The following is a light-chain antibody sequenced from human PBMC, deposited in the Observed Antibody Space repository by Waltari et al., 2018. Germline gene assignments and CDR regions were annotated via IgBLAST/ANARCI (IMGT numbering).Light chain of an antibody. CDR1: GSNIGAGYD. V-gene: IGLV1-40*01. CDR3: QSYDRSLSVV. J-gene: IGLJ2*01. CDR2: GNN. Sequence: SGAPGQRVTISCTGSGSNIGAGYDVHWYQQFPGTVPKLLLSGNNNRPSGVPDRFSASKTGTSASLAITGLQAEDEADYYCQSYDRSLSVVFGGGTKLTVL.